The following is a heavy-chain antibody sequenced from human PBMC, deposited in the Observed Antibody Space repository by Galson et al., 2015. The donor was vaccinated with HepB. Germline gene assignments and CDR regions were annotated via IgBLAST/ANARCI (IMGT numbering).Heavy chain of an antibody. CDR2: IYYSGNT. J-gene: IGHJ4*02. CDR3: ARGTDLQKSGTYWLDY. Sequence: ETLSLTCTVSGGSISSDYWSWIRQPPGKGLEWIGYIYYSGNTNYNPSLKSRVTISVDTSKNQFSLKLSSVTAADTAVYYCARGTDLQKSGTYWLDYWGQGTLVTVSS. D-gene: IGHD1-26*01. CDR1: GGSISSDY. V-gene: IGHV4-59*01.